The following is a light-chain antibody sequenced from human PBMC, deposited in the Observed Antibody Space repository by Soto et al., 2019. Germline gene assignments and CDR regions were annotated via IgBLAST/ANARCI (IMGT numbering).Light chain of an antibody. CDR1: QRVSSSY. J-gene: IGKJ1*01. Sequence: EIVLTQSPGTLSLSPGERATLSCRASQRVSSSYLAWYQQKPGQAPRLLIYGSSSRVTGIPDRFSGSGSGTDFTLTISRLEPEDFAVYYCQQYGISPWTFGQGTKVEIK. CDR2: GSS. CDR3: QQYGISPWT. V-gene: IGKV3-20*01.